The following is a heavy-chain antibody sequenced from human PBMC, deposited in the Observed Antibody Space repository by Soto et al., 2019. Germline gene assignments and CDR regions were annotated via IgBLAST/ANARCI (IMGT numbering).Heavy chain of an antibody. Sequence: GGCLRLACESCGVTISSYAIDGVRRSPGEGLEGVSVISYDGSNKYYADSLKGRFTISRDNSKNTLYLQMNSLRAEDTAVYYCAKDVVVRATTGLPDYHSYYGLDVWGQGTPVTVPS. CDR2: ISYDGSNK. CDR3: AKDVVVRATTGLPDYHSYYGLDV. J-gene: IGHJ6*02. CDR1: GVTISSYA. D-gene: IGHD1-26*01. V-gene: IGHV3-30-3*02.